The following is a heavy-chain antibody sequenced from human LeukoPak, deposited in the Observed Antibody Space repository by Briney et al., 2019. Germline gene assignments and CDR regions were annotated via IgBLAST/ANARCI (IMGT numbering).Heavy chain of an antibody. CDR2: IIPIFGTA. D-gene: IGHD3-22*01. J-gene: IGHJ4*02. CDR3: ASSPSLYDSSGYYNYFDY. V-gene: IGHV1-69*05. CDR1: GGTLSSYA. Sequence: ASVKVSCKASGGTLSSYAISWVRQAPGQGLEWKGGIIPIFGTANYAQKFQGRVTITTDESTSTAYMELSSLRSEDTAVYYCASSPSLYDSSGYYNYFDYWGQGTLVTVSS.